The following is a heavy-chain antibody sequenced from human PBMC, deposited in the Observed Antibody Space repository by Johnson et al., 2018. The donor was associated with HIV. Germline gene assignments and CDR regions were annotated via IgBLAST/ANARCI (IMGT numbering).Heavy chain of an antibody. Sequence: MLLVESGGGVVRPGGSLRLSCAASGFTVSSNYMSWVRPAPRNGLAWVSVLYRGCSTYYADPVKSRFTSSRDNSKNTLYLQMNSLSAEDTAVYYCASLYSGYDNDAFDIWGQGTMVTVSS. CDR2: LYRGCST. CDR1: GFTVSSNY. CDR3: ASLYSGYDNDAFDI. V-gene: IGHV3-66*02. J-gene: IGHJ3*02. D-gene: IGHD5-12*01.